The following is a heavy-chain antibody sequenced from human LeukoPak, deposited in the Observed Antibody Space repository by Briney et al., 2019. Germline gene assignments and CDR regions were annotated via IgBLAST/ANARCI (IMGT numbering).Heavy chain of an antibody. CDR1: GGSFSGYY. CDR2: INHSGST. J-gene: IGHJ6*03. V-gene: IGHV4-34*01. Sequence: SETLSLTCAVYGGSFSGYYWSWIRQPPGKGLEWIGEINHSGSTNYNPSLKSRVTISVDTSKNQFSLKLSSVTAADTAVYYCARGRLTTVTTNYYYMDVWGKGTTVTVSS. CDR3: ARGRLTTVTTNYYYMDV. D-gene: IGHD4-11*01.